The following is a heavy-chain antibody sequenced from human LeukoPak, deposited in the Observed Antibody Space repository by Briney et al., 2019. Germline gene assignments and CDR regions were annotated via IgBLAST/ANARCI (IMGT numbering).Heavy chain of an antibody. J-gene: IGHJ4*02. V-gene: IGHV1-18*01. CDR2: ISAYNGNT. Sequence: ASVTVSCKASGYTFTSYGISWVRQAPGQGLEWMGWISAYNGNTNYAQKLQGRVTMTTDTSTSTAYMELRSLRSDDTAVYYCARDSAAMVDCGGDCYPDYWGQGTLVTVSS. CDR1: GYTFTSYG. D-gene: IGHD2-21*02. CDR3: ARDSAAMVDCGGDCYPDY.